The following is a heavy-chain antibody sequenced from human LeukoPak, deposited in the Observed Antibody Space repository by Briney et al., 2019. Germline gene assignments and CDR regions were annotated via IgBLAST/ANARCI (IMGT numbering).Heavy chain of an antibody. D-gene: IGHD5-18*01. CDR3: ARVGYSYGYDY. Sequence: PGGSLRLSCAASGFTFSSYEMNWVRQAPGKGLEWVSYISSSGSTIYYADSVKGRFTTSRDNAKSTLYLQMNSLRAEDTAVYYCARVGYSYGYDYWGQGTLVTVSS. J-gene: IGHJ4*02. V-gene: IGHV3-48*03. CDR1: GFTFSSYE. CDR2: ISSSGSTI.